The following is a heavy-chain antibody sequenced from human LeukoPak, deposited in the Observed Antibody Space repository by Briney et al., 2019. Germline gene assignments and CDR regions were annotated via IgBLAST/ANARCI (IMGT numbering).Heavy chain of an antibody. CDR1: GYTLTELS. D-gene: IGHD3-22*01. CDR2: FDPEDGET. CDR3: ATAAIVVEDAFDI. Sequence: ASVKVSCKVSGYTLTELSMHWVRQAPGKGLEWMGGFDPEDGETIYAQKFQGRVTMTEDTSTDTAYMELSNLRSEDTAVYYCATAAIVVEDAFDIWGQGTMVTVSS. J-gene: IGHJ3*02. V-gene: IGHV1-24*01.